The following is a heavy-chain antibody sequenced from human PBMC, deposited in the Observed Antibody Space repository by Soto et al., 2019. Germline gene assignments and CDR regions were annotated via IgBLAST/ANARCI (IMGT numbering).Heavy chain of an antibody. CDR1: GGSISSYY. J-gene: IGHJ6*02. Sequence: SETLSLTCTVSGGSISSYYWSWIRQPPGKGLEWIGYIYYSGSTYYNPSLQSRVTISVDTSKNQFSLKLSSVTAADTAVYYCARRGQWLVDGYYYYGMDVWGQGTSVTVSS. V-gene: IGHV4-59*04. CDR2: IYYSGST. D-gene: IGHD6-19*01. CDR3: ARRGQWLVDGYYYYGMDV.